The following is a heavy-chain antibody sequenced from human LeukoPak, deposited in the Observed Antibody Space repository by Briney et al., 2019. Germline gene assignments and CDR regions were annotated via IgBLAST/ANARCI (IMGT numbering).Heavy chain of an antibody. CDR2: IKKTGSET. V-gene: IGHV3-7*01. Sequence: GGSLRLSCAASGFTFSHFWMSWVRQAPGKGLEWVAYIKKTGSETYYVDSVKGRFTITRDNTRHSLFLQMYSLRAEDTAVYFCAREDGYCSGGNCYSYFDSWGQGTLVTVSS. D-gene: IGHD2-15*01. CDR3: AREDGYCSGGNCYSYFDS. J-gene: IGHJ4*02. CDR1: GFTFSHFW.